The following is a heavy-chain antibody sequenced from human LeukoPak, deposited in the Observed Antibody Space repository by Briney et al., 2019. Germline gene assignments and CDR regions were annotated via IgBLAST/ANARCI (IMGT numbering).Heavy chain of an antibody. D-gene: IGHD3-3*01. V-gene: IGHV3-48*01. CDR1: GFSFSDYD. CDR3: VRDFRFLDDY. J-gene: IGHJ4*02. CDR2: ISSSSSTI. Sequence: GGSLRPSCAASGFSFSDYDMNWVRQAPGKGLEWVSYISSSSSTIYYADSVKGRFTISRDNAKNSLYLQMNSVRAEDTAVYYCVRDFRFLDDYWGQGTLVSVSS.